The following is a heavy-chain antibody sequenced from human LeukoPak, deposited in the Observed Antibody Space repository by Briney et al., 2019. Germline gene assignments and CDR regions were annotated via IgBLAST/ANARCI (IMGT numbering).Heavy chain of an antibody. CDR3: ASGSGDAFDI. J-gene: IGHJ3*02. Sequence: PGGSLRLSCAASGFTFRSYSMNWVRQAPGKGLEWVSSISSDSSYIYYANSLKGRFTISRDNAKNSLYLQMNSLRAEDTAVYYCASGSGDAFDIWGQGTMVTVSS. CDR1: GFTFRSYS. V-gene: IGHV3-21*06. D-gene: IGHD3-10*01. CDR2: ISSDSSYI.